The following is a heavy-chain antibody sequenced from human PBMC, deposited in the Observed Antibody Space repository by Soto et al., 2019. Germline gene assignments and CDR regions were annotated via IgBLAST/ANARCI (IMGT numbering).Heavy chain of an antibody. V-gene: IGHV1-18*01. CDR2: ISADKGNT. CDR3: ARDRAHGFDI. CDR1: GYTFTSNG. Sequence: ASVKVSCKASGYTFTSNGISCVRQAPGQGLEWMGWISADKGNTNYAQKVQGRVTMTRDTSTSTVYMELRSLRSEDTAVYFCARDRAHGFDIWGQGTMVTVSS. J-gene: IGHJ3*02.